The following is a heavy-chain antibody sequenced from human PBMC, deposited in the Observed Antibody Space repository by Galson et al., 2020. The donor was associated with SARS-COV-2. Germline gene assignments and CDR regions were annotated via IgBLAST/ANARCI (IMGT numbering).Heavy chain of an antibody. J-gene: IGHJ4*02. CDR3: VRGEVQTLDY. Sequence: SVKVSCKASGGTFSSSDVNWVRQAPGQGLEWLGGFIHVFHTATYAQKFQGRVTITADEPTTTAYMELTSLGSDDTALYFCVRGEVQTLDYWGQGTLVTVSS. CDR1: GGTFSSSD. V-gene: IGHV1-69*13. CDR2: FIHVFHTA. D-gene: IGHD1-1*01.